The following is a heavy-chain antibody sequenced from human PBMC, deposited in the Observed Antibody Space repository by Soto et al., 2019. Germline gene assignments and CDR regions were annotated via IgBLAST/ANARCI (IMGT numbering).Heavy chain of an antibody. J-gene: IGHJ5*02. CDR3: ARHSLGREWLLPNWFDP. D-gene: IGHD3-3*01. Sequence: QLQLQESGPGLVKPSETLSLTCTVSGGSISSSSYYWGWIRQPPGKGLEWIGSIYYSGSTYYNQSLKSRVTISVDTSKNQFSLKLSSVTAADTAVYYCARHSLGREWLLPNWFDPWGQGTLVTVSS. V-gene: IGHV4-39*01. CDR2: IYYSGST. CDR1: GGSISSSSYY.